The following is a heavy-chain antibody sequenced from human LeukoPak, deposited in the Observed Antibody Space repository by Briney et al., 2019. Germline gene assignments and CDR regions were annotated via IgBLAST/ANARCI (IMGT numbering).Heavy chain of an antibody. Sequence: SETLSLTCTVSGDSISTSNSYWSWIRQPPGKGLEWIGEINHSGSTNYNPSLKSRVTISVDTSKNQFSLKLSSVTAADTAVYYCARQGDIAVATLDYWGQGTLVTVSS. CDR1: GDSISTSNSY. J-gene: IGHJ4*02. V-gene: IGHV4-39*01. CDR3: ARQGDIAVATLDY. CDR2: INHSGST. D-gene: IGHD6-19*01.